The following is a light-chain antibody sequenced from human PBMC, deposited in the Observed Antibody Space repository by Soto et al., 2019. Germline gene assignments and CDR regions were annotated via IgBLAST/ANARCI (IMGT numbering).Light chain of an antibody. J-gene: IGLJ1*01. CDR2: RND. V-gene: IGLV1-47*01. CDR3: AKWDDSLRVYV. CDR1: NNGSGSNY. Sequence: QSVLSPAPSDSVSPGRGVTISCSTNNNGSGSNYVYWYQQLPGTAPKLLIYRNDQRPSGVPDRFSGSKSGTSASLAISGLRSEDEADYYCAKWDDSLRVYVFGTGTKVTVL.